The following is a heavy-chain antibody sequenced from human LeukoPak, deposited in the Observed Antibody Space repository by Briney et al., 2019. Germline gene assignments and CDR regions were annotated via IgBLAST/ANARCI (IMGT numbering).Heavy chain of an antibody. CDR2: IYSDSST. J-gene: IGHJ4*02. V-gene: IGHV3-53*01. CDR1: GFTVSSNY. CDR3: ARGGVAAAASIDY. D-gene: IGHD6-13*01. Sequence: GGSLRLSCAASGFTVSSNYMSWVRQAPGKGLEWVSLIYSDSSTYYADSVKGRFTISRDNSKNTLSLQMNSLRADDTAVYYCARGGVAAAASIDYWGQGTLVTVSS.